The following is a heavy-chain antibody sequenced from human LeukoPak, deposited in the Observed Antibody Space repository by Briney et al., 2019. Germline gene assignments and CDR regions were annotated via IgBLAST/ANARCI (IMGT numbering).Heavy chain of an antibody. V-gene: IGHV3-23*01. CDR2: IVGGAGGT. CDR1: GFTFSSHG. CDR3: ARDLFGTTSI. J-gene: IGHJ4*02. Sequence: GGSLRLSCAASGFTFSSHGMSWVRQAPGKGLEWVSGIVGGAGGTYYADSVKGRFTISRDNAKNSLYLQMNSLRAEDTAVYYCARDLFGTTSIWGQGTLVTVSS. D-gene: IGHD1-1*01.